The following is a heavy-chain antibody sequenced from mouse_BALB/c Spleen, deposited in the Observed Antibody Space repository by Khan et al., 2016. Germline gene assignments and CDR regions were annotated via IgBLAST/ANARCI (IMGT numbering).Heavy chain of an antibody. J-gene: IGHJ2*01. D-gene: IGHD2-1*01. CDR3: GKGFGNYGFFDF. CDR2: INTYTGES. V-gene: IGHV9-3-1*01. Sequence: QVQLQQSGPELKKPGETVKISCKASGYTFTDYGMNWVKQAPGKGLKWMGRINTYTGESTYADDFKGRFAFALETSASTAYLQINNLKNEDTATYFCGKGFGNYGFFDFWGQGTTLTVSS. CDR1: GYTFTDYG.